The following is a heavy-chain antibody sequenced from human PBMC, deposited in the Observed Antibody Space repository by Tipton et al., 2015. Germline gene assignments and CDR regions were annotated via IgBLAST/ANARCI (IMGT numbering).Heavy chain of an antibody. D-gene: IGHD5-24*01. CDR3: ARGGSPIIEMAYHHYGLDV. CDR2: IWFDGSNK. Sequence: SLRLSCAASGFTFSTYAMHWVRQAPGKGLEWVGFIWFDGSNKEYEDSVKGRFTISRDNSKNTVYLQMNSLRAEDTGIYYCARGGSPIIEMAYHHYGLDVWGQGTTVTVSS. V-gene: IGHV3-33*01. CDR1: GFTFSTYA. J-gene: IGHJ6*02.